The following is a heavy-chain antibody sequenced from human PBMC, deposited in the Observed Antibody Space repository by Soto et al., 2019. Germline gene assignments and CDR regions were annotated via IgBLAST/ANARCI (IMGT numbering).Heavy chain of an antibody. J-gene: IGHJ6*02. D-gene: IGHD2-21*02. CDR2: ISYDGSNK. CDR3: ARDLINHLVVTAERYYYYGMDV. V-gene: IGHV3-30-3*01. CDR1: GFTFSSYA. Sequence: QVQLVESGGGVVQPGRSLRLSCAASGFTFSSYAMHWVRQAPGKGLEWVAVISYDGSNKYYADSVKGRFTISRDNSKNTLYLQMNSLRAEDTAVYYCARDLINHLVVTAERYYYYGMDVWGQGTTVTVSS.